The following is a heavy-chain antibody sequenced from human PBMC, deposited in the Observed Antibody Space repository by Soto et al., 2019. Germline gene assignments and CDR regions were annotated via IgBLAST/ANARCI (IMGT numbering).Heavy chain of an antibody. D-gene: IGHD6-19*01. CDR2: IYYSGST. V-gene: IGHV4-59*01. CDR1: GGSISSYY. CDR3: ARGYSSGWYDY. Sequence: SDTLSVTCTVSGGSISSYYWSWIRQPPGNGLEWIGYIYYSGSTNYNPSLKSLVTISVDTSKNQFSLKLSSVTAADTAVYYCARGYSSGWYDYWGQGTLVTVSS. J-gene: IGHJ4*02.